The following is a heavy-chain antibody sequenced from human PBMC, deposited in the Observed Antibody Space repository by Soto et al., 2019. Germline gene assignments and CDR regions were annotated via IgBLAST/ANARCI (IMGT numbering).Heavy chain of an antibody. V-gene: IGHV3-7*01. J-gene: IGHJ4*02. Sequence: GVSLRLSFAASGFTFSNYWMSWVRQAPGKGLERVAIIKQDGSDKYYVDSVKGRFTISRDNAKNSLYLQMTSLRTEDAAVYYCARNRDYAFHYWGGGTLVTVS. D-gene: IGHD4-17*01. CDR1: GFTFSNYW. CDR3: ARNRDYAFHY. CDR2: IKQDGSDK.